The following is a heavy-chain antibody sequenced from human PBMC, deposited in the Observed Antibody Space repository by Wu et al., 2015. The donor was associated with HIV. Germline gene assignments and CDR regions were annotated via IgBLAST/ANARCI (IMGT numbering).Heavy chain of an antibody. D-gene: IGHD6-19*01. CDR1: QYTFSDYY. J-gene: IGHJ4*02. Sequence: QVQLVQSGPEIRRPRTSVKVSCRSRQYTFSDYYIHWVRQAPGQGLEWMGGIIPLFGTTEYAQLFQGRVTITTDESTSTAYMRLSSLTSEDTAVYFCASPRSPGFSSAWPTYFDYWGQGTLVTVSS. V-gene: IGHV1-69*01. CDR2: IIPLFGTT. CDR3: ASPRSPGFSSAWPTYFDY.